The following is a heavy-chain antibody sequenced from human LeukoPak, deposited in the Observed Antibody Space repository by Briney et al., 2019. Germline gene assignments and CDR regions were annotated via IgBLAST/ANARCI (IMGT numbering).Heavy chain of an antibody. D-gene: IGHD6-13*01. Sequence: PTGGSLRLSCAASGFTFSSYAMHWVRQAPGKGLEWVAVISYDGSNKYYADSVKGRFTISRDNSKNTLYLQMNSLRAEDTAVYYCAKRGSVGTLGHFDYWGQGTLVTVSS. CDR1: GFTFSSYA. CDR3: AKRGSVGTLGHFDY. CDR2: ISYDGSNK. J-gene: IGHJ4*02. V-gene: IGHV3-30-3*02.